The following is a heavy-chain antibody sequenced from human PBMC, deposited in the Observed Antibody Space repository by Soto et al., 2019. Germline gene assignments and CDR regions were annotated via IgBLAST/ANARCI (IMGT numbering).Heavy chain of an antibody. Sequence: EVQLLESGGGLVQPGGSLRLSCAASGFTFSSYAMSWVRQAPGKGLEWVSAISGSGFSTYYADSVKGRFTVSRDTSKNTLFLQMNRLRAEDTAVYYCAKDPGDYLSDDFDYWGQGTLVTVSS. CDR2: ISGSGFST. CDR3: AKDPGDYLSDDFDY. J-gene: IGHJ4*02. V-gene: IGHV3-23*01. D-gene: IGHD4-17*01. CDR1: GFTFSSYA.